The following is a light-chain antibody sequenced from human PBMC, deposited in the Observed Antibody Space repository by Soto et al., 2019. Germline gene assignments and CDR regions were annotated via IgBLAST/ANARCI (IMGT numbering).Light chain of an antibody. J-gene: IGKJ5*01. CDR1: QSVNSN. CDR2: DAS. Sequence: EIVFTQSPFTRSLPPGEGGTLSFRASQSVNSNLAWYQQKPGQAPRLLIYDASNRATGIPARFSGSGSGTDSTLTISSLEPEDFAVYYCQQRSNWPPITFGQGTRLEIK. V-gene: IGKV3-11*01. CDR3: QQRSNWPPIT.